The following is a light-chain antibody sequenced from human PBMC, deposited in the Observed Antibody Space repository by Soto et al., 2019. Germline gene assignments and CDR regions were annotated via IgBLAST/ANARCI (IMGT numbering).Light chain of an antibody. J-gene: IGKJ1*01. V-gene: IGKV2D-29*01. CDR1: QSLLHSDGKTY. Sequence: DIVMTQTPLALSVTPVQPASISCKSSQSLLHSDGKTYVYWYLQRPGQPPQLLIFEGFHRFSGVPARLSVSGSGTDFTLEISRVEAEDVGVYYCMHGLQVPWTFGQGTKVEIK. CDR3: MHGLQVPWT. CDR2: EGF.